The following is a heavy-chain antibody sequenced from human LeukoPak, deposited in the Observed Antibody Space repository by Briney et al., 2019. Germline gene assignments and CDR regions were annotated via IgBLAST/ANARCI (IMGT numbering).Heavy chain of an antibody. CDR2: INPNSGGT. V-gene: IGHV1-2*02. CDR1: GYTFTGYY. J-gene: IGHJ3*02. CDR3: ARDPRRRDYYDSSGYYYVGAFDI. D-gene: IGHD3-22*01. Sequence: EASVKVSCKASGYTFTGYYMHWVRQAPGQGLEWMGWINPNSGGTNYAQKFQGRATMTRDTSISTAYMELSRLRSDDTAVYYCARDPRRRDYYDSSGYYYVGAFDIWGQGTMVTVSS.